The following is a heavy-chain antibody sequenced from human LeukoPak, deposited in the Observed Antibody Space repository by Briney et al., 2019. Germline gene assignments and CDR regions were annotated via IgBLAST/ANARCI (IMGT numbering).Heavy chain of an antibody. Sequence: ASVKVSCKACGYTFTNYVISWVRQAPGQGLEWMGWVSSSNGKTNYAQKFQGRVTMTADTSTTTAYPEVMSLRSADTAVYYCARNSYGYFRFFDFWGQGTLVTVSS. CDR1: GYTFTNYV. CDR3: ARNSYGYFRFFDF. J-gene: IGHJ4*02. V-gene: IGHV1-18*01. D-gene: IGHD5-18*01. CDR2: VSSSNGKT.